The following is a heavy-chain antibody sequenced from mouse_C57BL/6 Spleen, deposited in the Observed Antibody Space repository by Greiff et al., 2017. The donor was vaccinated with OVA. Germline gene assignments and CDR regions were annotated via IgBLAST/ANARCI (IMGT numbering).Heavy chain of an antibody. D-gene: IGHD2-3*01. CDR3: ASIYDGGGKNYFDY. CDR2: INPSSGYT. Sequence: QVQLQQSGAELVRPGASVKMSCKASGYTFTSYTMHWVKQRPGQGLEWIGYINPSSGYTKYNQKFKDKATLTADKSSSTAYMQLSSLTSEDSAVYYGASIYDGGGKNYFDYWGQGTTLTVSS. J-gene: IGHJ2*01. CDR1: GYTFTSYT. V-gene: IGHV1-4*01.